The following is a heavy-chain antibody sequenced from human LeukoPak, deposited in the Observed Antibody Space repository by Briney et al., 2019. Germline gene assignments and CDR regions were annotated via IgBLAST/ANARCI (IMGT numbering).Heavy chain of an antibody. V-gene: IGHV3-74*01. J-gene: IGHJ4*02. CDR2: ISGDGTTT. CDR1: GFTFSNDW. D-gene: IGHD2-15*01. Sequence: GGSLRLSCAVSGFTFSNDWTHWVRQAPGKGLLWVSRISGDGTTTNYADSVKGRFTISRDNAKNMLYLQMDGLRAEDTAVYYCAGTWSFDYWGQGTLVTVSS. CDR3: AGTWSFDY.